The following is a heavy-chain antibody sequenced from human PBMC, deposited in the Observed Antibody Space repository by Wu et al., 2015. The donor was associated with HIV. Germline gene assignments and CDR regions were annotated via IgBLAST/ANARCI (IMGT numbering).Heavy chain of an antibody. V-gene: IGHV1-8*01. CDR1: GYIFTNSD. J-gene: IGHJ4*02. Sequence: QVQLVQSGAEVKKPGASVKVSCKASGYIFTNSDINWVRQAPGQGLEWMGWMNPNNGDTAYAQKFQGRVTMTRNTSISSAYMELSSLRSEDTAVYYCARGRMGVTVAGTLRFWGQGNAGHRLL. D-gene: IGHD6-19*01. CDR2: MNPNNGDT. CDR3: ARGRMGVTVAGTLRF.